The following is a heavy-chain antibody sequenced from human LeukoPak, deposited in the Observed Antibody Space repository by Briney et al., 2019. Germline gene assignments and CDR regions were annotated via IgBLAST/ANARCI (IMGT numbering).Heavy chain of an antibody. Sequence: PSETLSLTCTVSGGSIRSSSYYWGWIRQPPGKGLEWIGSMYYNGSTYYKLSLKSRITISVDTSKNQFSLKLSSVTAADTAVYYCGRSIDYWGQGTLVTVSS. CDR3: GRSIDY. CDR2: MYYNGST. J-gene: IGHJ4*02. CDR1: GGSIRSSSYY. V-gene: IGHV4-39*01.